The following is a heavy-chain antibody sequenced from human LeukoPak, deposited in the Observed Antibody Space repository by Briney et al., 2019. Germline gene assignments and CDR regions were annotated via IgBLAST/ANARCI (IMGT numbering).Heavy chain of an antibody. Sequence: QAGGSLRLSCTASGFTFGDYAMSWVRQAPGKGLGWVGFIRSKAYGGTTEYAASVKGRFTISRDDSKSIAYLQMNSLKTEDTAVYYCTSFGVVGTTYYFDYWGQGTLVTVSS. CDR2: IRSKAYGGTT. D-gene: IGHD3-3*01. J-gene: IGHJ4*02. CDR1: GFTFGDYA. V-gene: IGHV3-49*04. CDR3: TSFGVVGTTYYFDY.